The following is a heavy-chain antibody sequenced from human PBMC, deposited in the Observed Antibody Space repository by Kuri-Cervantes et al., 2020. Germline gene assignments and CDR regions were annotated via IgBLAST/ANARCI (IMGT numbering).Heavy chain of an antibody. J-gene: IGHJ4*02. D-gene: IGHD3-22*01. CDR3: ARATTMIVDFDY. V-gene: IGHV3-33*01. CDR2: IWYDGSNK. CDR1: GFTFSSYG. Sequence: GESLKISCAASGFTFSSYGMHWVRQAPGKGLEWVAVIWYDGSNKYYADSVKGRFTISRDNSKNTLYLQMNSLRAEDTAVYYCARATTMIVDFDYWGQGTLVTVSS.